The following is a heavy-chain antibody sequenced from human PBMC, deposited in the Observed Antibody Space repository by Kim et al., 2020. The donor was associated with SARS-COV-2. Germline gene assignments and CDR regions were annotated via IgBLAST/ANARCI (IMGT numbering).Heavy chain of an antibody. CDR3: ARFEDTAMVFDF. J-gene: IGHJ4*01. CDR1: GYTFTTYY. Sequence: ASVKVSCRASGYTFTTYYIHWVRQAPGRAPGQGLEWMGIINPSGGSTSYAQKFQGRVTMTRDTSTNTVYMELSSLRSEVTAVDYCARFEDTAMVFDFWG. CDR2: INPSGGST. V-gene: IGHV1-46*01. D-gene: IGHD5-18*01.